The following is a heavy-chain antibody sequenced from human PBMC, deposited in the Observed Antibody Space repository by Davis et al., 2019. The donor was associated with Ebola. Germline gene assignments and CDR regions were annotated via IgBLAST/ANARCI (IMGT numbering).Heavy chain of an antibody. CDR3: AKRPTSLGGVIARTEIDY. CDR2: ISGSGGST. D-gene: IGHD3-16*02. J-gene: IGHJ4*02. Sequence: PGGSLRLSCAASGFTFSSYAMSWVRQAPGKGLEWVSAISGSGGSTYYADSVKGRFTISRDNSKNTLYLQMNSLRAEDTAVYYCAKRPTSLGGVIARTEIDYWGQGTLVTVSS. V-gene: IGHV3-23*01. CDR1: GFTFSSYA.